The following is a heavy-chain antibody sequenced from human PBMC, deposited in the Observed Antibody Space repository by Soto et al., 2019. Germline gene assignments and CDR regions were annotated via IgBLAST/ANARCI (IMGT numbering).Heavy chain of an antibody. Sequence: QELLVESGGGVVQPGRSLRLSCAATGFTFRTYAMHWVRQAPGKGLEWVAVISHDGSNTDYGDSVKGRFTISRDNSKSTLSLQMNSLRPEDTGVYYCAKDAGSTEYFFASWGQGTLVSVSS. J-gene: IGHJ4*02. CDR1: GFTFRTYA. V-gene: IGHV3-30*18. CDR2: ISHDGSNT. CDR3: AKDAGSTEYFFAS.